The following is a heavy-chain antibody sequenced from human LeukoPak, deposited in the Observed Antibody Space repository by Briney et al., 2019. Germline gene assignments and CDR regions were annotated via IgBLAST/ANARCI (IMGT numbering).Heavy chain of an antibody. J-gene: IGHJ4*02. D-gene: IGHD2-15*01. CDR1: GGSISSYY. Sequence: SETLSLTCTVSGGSISSYYWSWIRQPAGKGLEWIGRIYTSGSTNYNPSLKSRVTMSVDTSKNQFSLKMTSMTAADTAIYYCWLEKVVAAYFDSWGQGTLVTVSS. V-gene: IGHV4-4*07. CDR3: WLEKVVAAYFDS. CDR2: IYTSGST.